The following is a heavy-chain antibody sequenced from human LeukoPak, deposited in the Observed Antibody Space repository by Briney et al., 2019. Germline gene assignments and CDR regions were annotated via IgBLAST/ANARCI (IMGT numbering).Heavy chain of an antibody. CDR1: GYTFTSYV. V-gene: IGHV1-18*01. J-gene: IGHJ5*02. CDR3: ARDGTYYDILTGSPRGWFDP. CDR2: ISAYNGNT. D-gene: IGHD3-9*01. Sequence: GASVKVSCKASGYTFTSYVISWVRQPPGQGLEWMGWISAYNGNTNYAQKLQGRVTMTTDTSTSTAYMKLRSLRSDDTAVYYCARDGTYYDILTGSPRGWFDPWGQGTLVTVSS.